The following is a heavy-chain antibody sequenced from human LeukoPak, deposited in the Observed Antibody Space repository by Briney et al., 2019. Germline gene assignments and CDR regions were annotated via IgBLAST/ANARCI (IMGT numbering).Heavy chain of an antibody. CDR2: ISGSGDNI. CDR1: GFTFSTYA. CDR3: AKGSGGSRSRGNY. Sequence: GGSLRLSCAASGFTFSTYALGWVRQAPGKGLDFISGISGSGDNIYYADSVKGRFTISRDNSKNTLYLQMSSLRAEDTAVYYCAKGSGGSRSRGNYWGQGTLVTVSS. D-gene: IGHD1-26*01. J-gene: IGHJ4*02. V-gene: IGHV3-23*01.